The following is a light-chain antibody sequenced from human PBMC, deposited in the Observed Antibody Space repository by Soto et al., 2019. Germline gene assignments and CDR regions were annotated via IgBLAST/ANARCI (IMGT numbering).Light chain of an antibody. V-gene: IGKV1-5*03. CDR1: QSISTW. CDR2: RAS. J-gene: IGKJ5*01. Sequence: DIQMTQSHTTLSGSVGDRVTINCRASQSISTWLAWYQQKPGRAPKLLIYRASSLQSGVPSRFSASGSGTEFTLTISSLQPDDFATYYCQQYHSYITFGQGTRLEIK. CDR3: QQYHSYIT.